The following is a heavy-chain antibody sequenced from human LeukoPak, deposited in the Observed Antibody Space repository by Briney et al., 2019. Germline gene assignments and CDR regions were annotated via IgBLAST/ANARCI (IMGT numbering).Heavy chain of an antibody. D-gene: IGHD4-17*01. J-gene: IGHJ4*02. Sequence: SETLSLTCTVSGGSISSYYWSWIRQPPGKGLEWIGYIYYSGSTNYNPSLKSRVTISVDTSKNQFSLKLSSVTAADTAVYYCARVGLGGDYTRISYYFDYWGQGTLVTVSS. V-gene: IGHV4-59*01. CDR3: ARVGLGGDYTRISYYFDY. CDR1: GGSISSYY. CDR2: IYYSGST.